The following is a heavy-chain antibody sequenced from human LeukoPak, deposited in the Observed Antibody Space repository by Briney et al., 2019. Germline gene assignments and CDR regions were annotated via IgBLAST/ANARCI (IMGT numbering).Heavy chain of an antibody. J-gene: IGHJ3*02. CDR2: IKEDGTEK. V-gene: IGHV3-7*01. CDR1: GFSFSTSW. D-gene: IGHD2-2*01. CDR3: ARASKFWSDPDAFDI. Sequence: GGSLRLSCEASGFSFSTSWMSWVRQAPGKGLEWVANIKEDGTEKYYVDSVKGRFTISRDDAKNSLYLQMGNLRAEDTAVYYCARASKFWSDPDAFDIWGQGTMVTVSS.